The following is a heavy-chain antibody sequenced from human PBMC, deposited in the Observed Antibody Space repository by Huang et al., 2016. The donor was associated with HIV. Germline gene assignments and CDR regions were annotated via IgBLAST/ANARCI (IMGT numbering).Heavy chain of an antibody. CDR1: GDSFTSLP. J-gene: IGHJ4*02. Sequence: QVHLVQSGAEVKKPGSSVKVSCKASGDSFTSLPINWVRQAPGQGLEGWGGPVPMLGHATYAQKVVGPVKIAAEESTNTSYMELSRLRSDDTAMYYCATSTPMLGESGGWSGKVVITENVPYVDWGQGTLVTVSS. D-gene: IGHD3-22*01. CDR3: ATSTPMLGESGGWSGKVVITENVPYVD. V-gene: IGHV1-69*01. CDR2: PVPMLGHA.